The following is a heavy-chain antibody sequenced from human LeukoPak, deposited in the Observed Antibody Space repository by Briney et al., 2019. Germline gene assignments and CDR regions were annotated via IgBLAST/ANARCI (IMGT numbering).Heavy chain of an antibody. Sequence: SETLSLTCTVSGGSISSPYWSWIRQPPGKGLEWIGYMHNSGSSKHSPSLKSRVTISIDTSKNLFSLQLTSVTAADTAIYYCARSAEWLRNAFDIWGQGTMVSVSS. CDR3: ARSAEWLRNAFDI. CDR1: GGSISSPY. J-gene: IGHJ3*02. D-gene: IGHD5-12*01. V-gene: IGHV4-59*11. CDR2: MHNSGSS.